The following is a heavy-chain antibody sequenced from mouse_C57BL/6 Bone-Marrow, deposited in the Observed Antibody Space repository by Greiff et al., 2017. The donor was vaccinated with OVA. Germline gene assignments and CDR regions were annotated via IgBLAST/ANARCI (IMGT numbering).Heavy chain of an antibody. CDR1: GYTFTSYT. V-gene: IGHV1-4*01. J-gene: IGHJ1*03. CDR3: AREILQMFWYFDV. CDR2: INPSSGYT. Sequence: VKLMESGAELARPGASVKMSCKASGYTFTSYTMHWVKQRPGQGLEWIGYINPSSGYTKYNQKFKDKATLTADKSSSTAYMQLSSLTSEDSAVYYCAREILQMFWYFDVWGTGTTVTVSS. D-gene: IGHD1-1*01.